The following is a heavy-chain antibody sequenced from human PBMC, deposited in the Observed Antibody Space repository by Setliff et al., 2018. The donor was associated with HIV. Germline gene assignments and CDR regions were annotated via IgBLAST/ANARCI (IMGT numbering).Heavy chain of an antibody. V-gene: IGHV4-34*01. D-gene: IGHD2-2*01. Sequence: SETLSLTCAVYGGSFSGYHWNWIRQFPGKGLEWIGEINHTGNTQYNPSLKSRVTMSEETSKNQFSLKLKSVTAADTAVYYCARQKKSSSWSPNDYWG. CDR2: INHTGNT. J-gene: IGHJ4*01. CDR3: ARQKKSSSWSPNDY. CDR1: GGSFSGYH.